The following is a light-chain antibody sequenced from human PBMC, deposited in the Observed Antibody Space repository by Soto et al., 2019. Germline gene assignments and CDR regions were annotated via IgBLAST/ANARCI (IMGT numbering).Light chain of an antibody. CDR2: XAX. CDR3: QQYNSYSPWT. V-gene: IGKV1-5*03. Sequence: DIQMTQSPSTLPASVGDRVTITCRASQSIDSWLALCQQKPGKAPKLLIYXAXSLESGVPSRFSGSGSGTEFTLTISSLQPDDFATYYCQQYNSYSPWTFGQGTKVDIK. CDR1: QSIDSW. J-gene: IGKJ1*01.